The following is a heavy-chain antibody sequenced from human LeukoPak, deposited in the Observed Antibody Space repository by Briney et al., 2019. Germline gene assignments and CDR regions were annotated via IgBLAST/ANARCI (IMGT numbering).Heavy chain of an antibody. CDR3: ARGEDYYDSSGYYYDQYYFDY. CDR1: GYTFTGYY. V-gene: IGHV1-2*02. Sequence: SVKVSCKASGYTFTGYYMHWVRQAPGQGLEWMGWINPNSGGTNYAQKFQGRVTMTRDTSISTAYMELSRLRSDDTAVYYCARGEDYYDSSGYYYDQYYFDYWGQGTLVTVSS. CDR2: INPNSGGT. J-gene: IGHJ4*02. D-gene: IGHD3-22*01.